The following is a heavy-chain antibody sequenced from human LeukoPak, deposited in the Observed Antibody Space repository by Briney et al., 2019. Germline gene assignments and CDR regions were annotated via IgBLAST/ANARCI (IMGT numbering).Heavy chain of an antibody. CDR1: GFTFSSYA. CDR3: AREYYDFWSGYYSYYYYYMDV. D-gene: IGHD3-3*01. CDR2: ISGSGGST. Sequence: PGGSLRLSCAASGFTFSSYAMSRVRQAPGKGLEWVSAISGSGGSTYYADSVKGRFTISRDNSKNTLYLQMNSLRAEDTAVYYCAREYYDFWSGYYSYYYYYMDVWGKGTTVTVSS. V-gene: IGHV3-23*01. J-gene: IGHJ6*03.